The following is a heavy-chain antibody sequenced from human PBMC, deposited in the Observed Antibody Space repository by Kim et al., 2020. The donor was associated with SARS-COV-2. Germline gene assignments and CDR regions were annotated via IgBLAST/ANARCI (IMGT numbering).Heavy chain of an antibody. J-gene: IGHJ4*02. Sequence: GGSLRLSCAASGFSFSTHAMGWVRQAPGKGLEWVSEIYASGATTHYADSVKGRFTISRDNSKNTLYLQMNSLRAEDTAVYYCTKYCGGGRFAGIYWGQGT. CDR1: GFSFSTHA. V-gene: IGHV3-23*01. CDR2: IYASGATT. D-gene: IGHD2-21*01. CDR3: TKYCGGGRFAGIY.